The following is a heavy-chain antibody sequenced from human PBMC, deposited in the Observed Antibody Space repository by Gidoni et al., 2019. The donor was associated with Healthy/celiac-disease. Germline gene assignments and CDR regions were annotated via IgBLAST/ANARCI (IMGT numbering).Heavy chain of an antibody. CDR1: GGSISSYY. CDR2: IYYSGST. D-gene: IGHD2-21*02. J-gene: IGHJ3*02. Sequence: QVQLQESGPGLVKPSETLSLTCTVSGGSISSYYWSWIRQPPGKGLEWIGYIYYSGSTNYNPSLKSRVTISVDTSKNQFSLKLSSVTAADTAVYYCARVPPAATDLYCGGDCYNDAFDIWGQGTMVTVSS. V-gene: IGHV4-59*01. CDR3: ARVPPAATDLYCGGDCYNDAFDI.